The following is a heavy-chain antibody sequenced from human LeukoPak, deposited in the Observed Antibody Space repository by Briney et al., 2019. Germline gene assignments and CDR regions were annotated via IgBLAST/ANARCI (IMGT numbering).Heavy chain of an antibody. V-gene: IGHV1-46*01. CDR2: INPNGGST. Sequence: ASVKLSCKASGYTFTSYYMHWVRQAPGQGLEWMGIINPNGGSTSYAQKFQGRVTMTRDTSTSTVYMDLSSLRSEDTAVYYCARRGSQLNFDYWGQGTLVIVSS. J-gene: IGHJ4*02. D-gene: IGHD5-18*01. CDR1: GYTFTSYY. CDR3: ARRGSQLNFDY.